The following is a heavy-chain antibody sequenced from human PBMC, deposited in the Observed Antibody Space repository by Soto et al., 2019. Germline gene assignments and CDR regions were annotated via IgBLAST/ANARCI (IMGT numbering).Heavy chain of an antibody. CDR1: GFTFSTYG. J-gene: IGHJ4*02. Sequence: QVQLVESGGGVVQPGSSLRISCAASGFTFSTYGIHWVRQAPGKGLEWVAVIWYDGSIKYYANSVKGRFTISRDNSKNTLYLPMNSLRAEDTAVYYGARAVGPFDYWGQGTLVTVSS. CDR3: ARAVGPFDY. CDR2: IWYDGSIK. V-gene: IGHV3-33*01.